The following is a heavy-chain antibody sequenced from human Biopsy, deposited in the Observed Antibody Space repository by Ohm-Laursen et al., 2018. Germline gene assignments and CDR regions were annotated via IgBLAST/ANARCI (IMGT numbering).Heavy chain of an antibody. V-gene: IGHV4-4*07. CDR3: ASVVLGPTNDAFDL. D-gene: IGHD3-22*01. CDR2: IYPGGST. CDR1: GGDINNYY. Sequence: SDTLSLTCNVSGGDINNYYWSWIRQPAGKGLEWIGRIYPGGSTNYNPSLKSRVTMSADTSKKQLLLRLRSVTAADTAMYYCASVVLGPTNDAFDLWGQGTMVVVSS. J-gene: IGHJ3*01.